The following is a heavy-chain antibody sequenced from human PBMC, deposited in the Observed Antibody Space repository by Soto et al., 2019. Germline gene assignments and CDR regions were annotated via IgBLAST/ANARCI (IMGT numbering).Heavy chain of an antibody. Sequence: QITLKESGPTLVKPTQTLTLTCTFSGFSLSTSGVGVGWIRQPPGKALEGLALIYWDDDKRYSPSLKSRLTITKDTSKNQVVLTMTNMDPVDTATYYCAHSMITFGGVIVSEYYFAYWGQGTLVTVSS. V-gene: IGHV2-5*02. CDR1: GFSLSTSGVG. J-gene: IGHJ4*02. CDR3: AHSMITFGGVIVSEYYFAY. D-gene: IGHD3-16*02. CDR2: IYWDDDK.